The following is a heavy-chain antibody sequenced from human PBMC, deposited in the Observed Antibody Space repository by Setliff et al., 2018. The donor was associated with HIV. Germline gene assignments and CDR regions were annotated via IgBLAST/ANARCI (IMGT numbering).Heavy chain of an antibody. D-gene: IGHD3-10*01. J-gene: IGHJ4*02. CDR1: GFTFEGHA. V-gene: IGHV3-48*01. CDR2: ISGRSDLI. Sequence: GGSLRLSCSASGFTFEGHARNWVRQAPGKGLEWISHISGRSDLIYYEDSVNGRFTNSRDNVKNSLYLQMNSLRAEDTAVYYWARYGSERKYRDPFDNWGPGTLVTVSS. CDR3: ARYGSERKYRDPFDN.